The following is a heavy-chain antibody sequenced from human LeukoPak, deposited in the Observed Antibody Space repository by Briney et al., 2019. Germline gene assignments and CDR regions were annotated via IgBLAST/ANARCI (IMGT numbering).Heavy chain of an antibody. Sequence: SETLSLTCTVSGGSISSYYWSWIRQPPGKGLEWIGYIYYSGSTNYNPSLKSRVTISVDTSKNQFSLKLSSVTAADTAVYYCAGGRRSSSWYKRHYYYYMDVWGKGTTVTVSS. CDR1: GGSISSYY. CDR2: IYYSGST. J-gene: IGHJ6*03. D-gene: IGHD6-13*01. V-gene: IGHV4-59*01. CDR3: AGGRRSSSWYKRHYYYYMDV.